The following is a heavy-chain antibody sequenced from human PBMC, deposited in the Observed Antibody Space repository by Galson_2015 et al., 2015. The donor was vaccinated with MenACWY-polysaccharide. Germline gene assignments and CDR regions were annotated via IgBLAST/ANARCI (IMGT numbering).Heavy chain of an antibody. Sequence: SLRLSCAASGFTFNSHAMTWVRQAPGKGLEWVSTITVNGGDTYYADSVKGRFTISRDNSKHALYLQLHSLRADDTAVYYCAKNYYHSSRFFRSQECLDYWGQGTLVTVSS. CDR2: ITVNGGDT. D-gene: IGHD3-22*01. V-gene: IGHV3-23*01. J-gene: IGHJ4*02. CDR1: GFTFNSHA. CDR3: AKNYYHSSRFFRSQECLDY.